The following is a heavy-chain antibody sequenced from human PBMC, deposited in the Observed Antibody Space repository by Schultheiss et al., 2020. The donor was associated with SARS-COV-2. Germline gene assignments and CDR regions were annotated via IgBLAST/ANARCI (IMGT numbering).Heavy chain of an antibody. CDR2: LSHSGSTQ. CDR1: GFTFSSYS. J-gene: IGHJ4*02. V-gene: IGHV3-30*03. D-gene: IGHD3-10*01. CDR3: AGSTGAPFDY. Sequence: GGSLRLSCAASGFTFSSYSMNWVRQAPGKGLEWVAGLSHSGSTQYYADSVMGRFTISRDNSKNTLYLQMNSLRAEDTAVYYCAGSTGAPFDYWGQGTLVTVAS.